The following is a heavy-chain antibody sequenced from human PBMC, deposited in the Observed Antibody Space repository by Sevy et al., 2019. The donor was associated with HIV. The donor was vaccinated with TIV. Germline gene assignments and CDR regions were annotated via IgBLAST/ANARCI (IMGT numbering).Heavy chain of an antibody. CDR3: AKDSILVAGHFDY. CDR1: GFTFSSYA. J-gene: IGHJ4*02. CDR2: FTGSGTNT. V-gene: IGHV3-23*01. D-gene: IGHD6-19*01. Sequence: GGYLRLSCAASGFTFSSYAMSWVRQAPGKGLEWVSSFTGSGTNTFYADSVKGRFTISRDNSTNTLYLQMNSLRAEDTAVYYCAKDSILVAGHFDYWGQGTLVTVSS.